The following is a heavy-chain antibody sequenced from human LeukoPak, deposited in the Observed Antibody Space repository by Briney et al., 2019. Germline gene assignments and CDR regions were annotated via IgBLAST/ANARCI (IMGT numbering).Heavy chain of an antibody. CDR2: IYYSGST. Sequence: PSETLSLTCSVSGGSFSSYYWSWIRQPPGKGLEWIGYIYYSGSTNYNPSLKSRVTISVDTSKNQFSLKLSSVTAADTAVYYCARDGQNDYGSFDPWGQGTLVTVSS. D-gene: IGHD3-10*01. CDR3: ARDGQNDYGSFDP. J-gene: IGHJ5*02. CDR1: GGSFSSYY. V-gene: IGHV4-59*01.